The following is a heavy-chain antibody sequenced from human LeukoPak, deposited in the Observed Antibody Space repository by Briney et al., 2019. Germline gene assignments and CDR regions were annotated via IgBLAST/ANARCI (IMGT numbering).Heavy chain of an antibody. CDR2: ISAYNGNT. V-gene: IGHV1-18*01. D-gene: IGHD1-26*01. CDR1: GYTFTSYG. CDR3: ARDLQSGRNWFDP. J-gene: IGHJ5*02. Sequence: GASVKVSCKASGYTFTSYGISWVRQAPGQGLEWMGWISAYNGNTNYAQKLQGRVTMTRDMSTSTVYMELSSLRSEDTAVYYCARDLQSGRNWFDPWGQGTLVTVSS.